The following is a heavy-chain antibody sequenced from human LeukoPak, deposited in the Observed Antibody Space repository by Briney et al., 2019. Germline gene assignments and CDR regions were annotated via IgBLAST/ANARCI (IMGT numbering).Heavy chain of an antibody. CDR2: ISSSSSYI. D-gene: IGHD3-9*01. CDR1: GFTFSSYS. CDR3: ASSTYYDILTGYGFDP. V-gene: IGHV3-21*01. J-gene: IGHJ5*02. Sequence: PGGSLRLSCAASGFTFSSYSMNWVRQAPGKGLEWVSSISSSSSYIYCADSVKGRFTISRDNAKNSLYLQMNSLRAEDTAVYYCASSTYYDILTGYGFDPWGQGTLVTVSS.